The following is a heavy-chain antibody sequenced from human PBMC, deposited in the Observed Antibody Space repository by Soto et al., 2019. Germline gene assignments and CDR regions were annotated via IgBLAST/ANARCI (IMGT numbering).Heavy chain of an antibody. CDR1: GFTFSNYG. V-gene: IGHV3-30*18. D-gene: IGHD2-2*01. Sequence: GSLRLSCAASGFTFSNYGMHWVRQTPGKGLEWVALILYDGSNKYYADSVKGRFTISRDNSKNTLYLQVSSLRAEDTAVYYCAKSRDAYNFYFYYGMDVWGQGTLVTVSS. CDR3: AKSRDAYNFYFYYGMDV. CDR2: ILYDGSNK. J-gene: IGHJ6*02.